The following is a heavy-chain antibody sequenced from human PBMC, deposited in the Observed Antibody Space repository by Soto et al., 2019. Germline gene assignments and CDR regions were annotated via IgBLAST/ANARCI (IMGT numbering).Heavy chain of an antibody. CDR2: ISYDGSNI. J-gene: IGHJ4*02. Sequence: QVHLAESGGGVVQPGGSLRLSCAASGFTFSVFAINWVRQAPGQGLEWVALISYDGSNIYYADSVKGRFTLSRDNSKNTVYLQMSSLRPDDTAIYFCARDSGGGSASGYYFDYWGQGTLLTVSS. V-gene: IGHV3-30-3*01. CDR1: GFTFSVFA. D-gene: IGHD2-15*01. CDR3: ARDSGGGSASGYYFDY.